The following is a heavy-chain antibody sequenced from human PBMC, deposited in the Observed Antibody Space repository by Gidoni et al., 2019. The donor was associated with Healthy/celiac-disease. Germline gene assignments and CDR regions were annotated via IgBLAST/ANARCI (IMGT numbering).Heavy chain of an antibody. CDR1: GVTFSSYA. CDR2: IIPIFGTA. J-gene: IGHJ6*04. CDR3: ARVGCSGGSCYRDFYYYGMDV. D-gene: IGHD2-15*01. Sequence: QVQLVQSGAEVKKPGSSVKVSCKASGVTFSSYAISWVRQAPGQGLEWMGGIIPIFGTANYAQKFQGRVTITADKSTSTAYMELSSLRSEDTAVYYCARVGCSGGSCYRDFYYYGMDVWGKGTTVTVSS. V-gene: IGHV1-69*06.